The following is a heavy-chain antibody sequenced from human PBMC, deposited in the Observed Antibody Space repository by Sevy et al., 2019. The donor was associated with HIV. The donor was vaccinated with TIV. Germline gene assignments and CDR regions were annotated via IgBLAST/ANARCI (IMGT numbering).Heavy chain of an antibody. CDR1: GFIFSSYA. Sequence: GGCLRLSCAASGFIFSSYAMSWVRQAPGKGLEWVSGISGRGSNTYYADPVKGRFTISRDNSENTLYLQMNSLRADDKAVYYCAKVLTLLGSHYPDAFDIWGRGTVVAVSS. CDR3: AKVLTLLGSHYPDAFDI. CDR2: ISGRGSNT. D-gene: IGHD7-27*01. V-gene: IGHV3-23*01. J-gene: IGHJ3*02.